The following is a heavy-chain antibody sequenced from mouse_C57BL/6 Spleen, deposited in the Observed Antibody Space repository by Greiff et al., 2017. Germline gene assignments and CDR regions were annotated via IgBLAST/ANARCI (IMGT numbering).Heavy chain of an antibody. V-gene: IGHV1-52*01. J-gene: IGHJ4*01. CDR3: ARRDYDGAMDY. Sequence: QVQLQQPGAELVRPGSSVKLSCKASGYTFTSYWMHWVKQRPIQGLEWIGNIDPSDSDTHYNQKFKDKATLTVDKSSSTAYMQLSSLTSEDSAVYYCARRDYDGAMDYWGQGTSVTVSS. CDR1: GYTFTSYW. D-gene: IGHD2-4*01. CDR2: IDPSDSDT.